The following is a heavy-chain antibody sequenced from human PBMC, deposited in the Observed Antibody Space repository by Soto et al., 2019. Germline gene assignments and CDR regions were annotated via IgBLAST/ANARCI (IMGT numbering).Heavy chain of an antibody. J-gene: IGHJ4*02. Sequence: FTFSXYSMNWVRQAPGKGLEWVSYISSSSSTIYYADSVKGRFTISRDNAKNSLYLQMNSLRAEDTAVYYCARGLYYYDSSGYYWGQGTLVTVSS. V-gene: IGHV3-48*01. D-gene: IGHD3-22*01. CDR1: FTFSXYS. CDR3: ARGLYYYDSSGYY. CDR2: ISSSSSTI.